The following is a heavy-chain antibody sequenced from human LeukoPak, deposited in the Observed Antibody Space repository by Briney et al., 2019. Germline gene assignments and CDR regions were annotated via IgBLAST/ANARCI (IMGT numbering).Heavy chain of an antibody. CDR3: ARSPTVTDYYYYGMDV. CDR1: GYSFTSYW. J-gene: IGHJ6*02. Sequence: GGSLKISCQASGYSFTSYWIGWVRQMPGKGLEWMGIIYPGDSDTRYSPSFQGQVTISADKSISTAYLQWSSLKASDTAMYYCARSPTVTDYYYYGMDVWGQGTTVTVSS. D-gene: IGHD4-4*01. CDR2: IYPGDSDT. V-gene: IGHV5-51*01.